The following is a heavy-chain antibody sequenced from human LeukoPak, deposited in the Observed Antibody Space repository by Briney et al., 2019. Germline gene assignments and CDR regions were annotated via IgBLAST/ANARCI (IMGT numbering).Heavy chain of an antibody. CDR2: ISSSGSTI. CDR1: GFTFSDYY. V-gene: IGHV3-11*01. D-gene: IGHD3-10*01. CDR3: AKGRKRFGEISFDY. J-gene: IGHJ4*02. Sequence: PGGSLRLSCAASGFTFSDYYMSWIRQPPGKGLEWVSYISSSGSTIYYADSVKGRFTISRDNAKNSLYLQMNSLRAEDTAVYYCAKGRKRFGEISFDYWGQGTLVTVSS.